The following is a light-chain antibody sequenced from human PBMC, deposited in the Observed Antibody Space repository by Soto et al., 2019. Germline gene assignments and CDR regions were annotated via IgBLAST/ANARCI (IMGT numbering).Light chain of an antibody. Sequence: DIQMTQSPSTLSASVGDRVTITCRASQSISSWLAWYQQKPGKAPKLLIYKASSLESGVRSRFSGSGSGTDFTLTISSLQPDDFATYYCQQYNSYPYTFGQGTKLEIK. CDR1: QSISSW. CDR2: KAS. CDR3: QQYNSYPYT. V-gene: IGKV1-5*03. J-gene: IGKJ2*01.